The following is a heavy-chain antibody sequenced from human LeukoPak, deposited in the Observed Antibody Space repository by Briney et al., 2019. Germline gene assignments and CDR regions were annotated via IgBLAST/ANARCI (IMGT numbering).Heavy chain of an antibody. V-gene: IGHV4-4*07. Sequence: SETLSLTCTVSGGSISSYYWSCIRQPAGRGLVWIGRIYSSGSTNYNPSLKSRVSMSVDTSKNQFSLKLSSVTAADTAVYYCARGGSNFDYWGQGTLVTVSS. J-gene: IGHJ4*02. CDR1: GGSISSYY. CDR2: IYSSGST. CDR3: ARGGSNFDY.